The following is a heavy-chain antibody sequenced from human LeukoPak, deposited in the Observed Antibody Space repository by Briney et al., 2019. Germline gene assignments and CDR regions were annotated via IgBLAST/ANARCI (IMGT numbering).Heavy chain of an antibody. CDR2: IQYDGTNK. D-gene: IGHD5-12*01. CDR3: ARDRTAYSYGTLFDY. V-gene: IGHV3-30*02. J-gene: IGHJ4*02. Sequence: GGSLRLSCASTFTFSIYGMHWVRQAPGKGLEWVAFIQYDGTNKYYADSVKGRFTISRDNSGNTLYLQMNSLRAEDTAVYYCARDRTAYSYGTLFDYWGQGTLVTVSS. CDR1: TFTFSIYG.